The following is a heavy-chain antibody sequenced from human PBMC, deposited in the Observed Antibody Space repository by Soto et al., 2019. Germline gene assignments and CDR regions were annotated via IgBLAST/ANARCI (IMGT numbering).Heavy chain of an antibody. D-gene: IGHD2-2*01. J-gene: IGHJ6*02. V-gene: IGHV1-69*01. CDR2: IIPISETT. CDR1: GGTFSSYA. CDR3: ARSQGSSTSLEIYYYYYYGMDV. Sequence: QVQLVQSGAEVKKPGSSVKXSCKASGGTFSSYAISWVRQAPGQGLEWMGGIIPISETTNYAQKFQGRVTITADESKSTAYMELSSLRSEDTAVYYCARSQGSSTSLEIYYYYYYGMDVWGQGTTVTVSS.